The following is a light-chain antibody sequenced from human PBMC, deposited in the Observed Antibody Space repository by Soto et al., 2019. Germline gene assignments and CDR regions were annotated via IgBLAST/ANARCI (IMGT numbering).Light chain of an antibody. Sequence: EIVMTQSPATLSVSPGERATLSCRASQSVSSNLAWYQQKAGQAPRLLIYGASTRATGFPARFSGSGSGTDFTLTISSLQSEDFAVYYCQQYDNWPWTFGQGSKVDNK. CDR2: GAS. V-gene: IGKV3-15*01. J-gene: IGKJ1*01. CDR3: QQYDNWPWT. CDR1: QSVSSN.